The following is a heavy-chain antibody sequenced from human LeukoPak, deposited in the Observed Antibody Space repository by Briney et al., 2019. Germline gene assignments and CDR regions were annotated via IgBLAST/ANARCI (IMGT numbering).Heavy chain of an antibody. J-gene: IGHJ4*02. CDR2: STVGGTNT. CDR1: GFTLSSYA. CDR3: AKDGSTVAGPSDFDY. D-gene: IGHD6-19*01. V-gene: IGHV3-23*01. Sequence: PGGSLRLSCAAPGFTLSSYAMSWVRQAPGTGLEWVSGSTVGGTNTHYADSVKGRFTISRDHSKNMLYLQMNSLRAEDTAIYYCAKDGSTVAGPSDFDYWGQGTLVTVSS.